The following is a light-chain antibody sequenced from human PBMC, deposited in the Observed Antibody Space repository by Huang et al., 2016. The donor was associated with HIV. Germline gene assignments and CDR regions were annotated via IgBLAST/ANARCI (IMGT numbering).Light chain of an antibody. V-gene: IGKV3-15*01. Sequence: ETVMTQSPVTLSVSPGDRASLSCRSSQIVSSHLAWYQQKPGQAPRLLIYAASTRATGVPARFSGSGAGTEFTLTISTLQSEDSAVYYCQQYNDFRSTFGPGTRVENK. CDR2: AAS. CDR3: QQYNDFRST. CDR1: QIVSSH. J-gene: IGKJ3*01.